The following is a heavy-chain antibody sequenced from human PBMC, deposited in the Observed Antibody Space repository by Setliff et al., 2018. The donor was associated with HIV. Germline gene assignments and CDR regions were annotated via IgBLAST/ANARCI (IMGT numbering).Heavy chain of an antibody. CDR1: GYIFTNYG. CDR3: ARVGPESLPYTWDAEADTFDI. J-gene: IGHJ3*02. Sequence: ASVKVSCKASGYIFTNYGISWVRQAPGQGLEWMGWITGYNGNTNYAEKFQGRVTMTIDKSTSTAYLELRSLRSDDTAVYYCARVGPESLPYTWDAEADTFDIWGQGTMVTVSS. D-gene: IGHD1-1*01. V-gene: IGHV1-18*01. CDR2: ITGYNGNT.